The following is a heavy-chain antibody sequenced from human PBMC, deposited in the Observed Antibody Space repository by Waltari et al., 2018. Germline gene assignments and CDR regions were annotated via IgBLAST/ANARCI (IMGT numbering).Heavy chain of an antibody. CDR3: ARDRADYYDSSGYYYVDWFDP. Sequence: QLQLQESGPGLVKPSETLSLTCTVSGGSISSSSYYWGWIRQPPGQGLAWIGSIYYSGSTYYNPSLKSRVTISVDTSKNQFSLKLSSVTAADTAVYYCARDRADYYDSSGYYYVDWFDPWGQGTLVTVSS. D-gene: IGHD3-22*01. CDR2: IYYSGST. V-gene: IGHV4-39*07. J-gene: IGHJ5*02. CDR1: GGSISSSSYY.